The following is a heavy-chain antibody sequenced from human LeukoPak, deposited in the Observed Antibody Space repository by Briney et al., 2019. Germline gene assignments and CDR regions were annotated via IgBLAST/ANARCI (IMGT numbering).Heavy chain of an antibody. V-gene: IGHV3-21*01. Sequence: PGGSLRLSCAASGFTFSTYWMSWVRQAPGKGLEWVSSISSSSSYIYYADSVKGRFTISRDNSKNTLYLQMNSLRAEDTAVYYCASHIAAPYYWGQGTLVTVSS. D-gene: IGHD6-13*01. J-gene: IGHJ4*02. CDR3: ASHIAAPYY. CDR2: ISSSSSYI. CDR1: GFTFSTYW.